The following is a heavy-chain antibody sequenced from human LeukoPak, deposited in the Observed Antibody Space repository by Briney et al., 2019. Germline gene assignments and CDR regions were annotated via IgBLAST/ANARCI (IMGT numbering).Heavy chain of an antibody. CDR2: IHTSGDT. Sequence: GGSLRLSCAASGLTGSHNYVNWVRQAPGKGLEWVSAIHTSGDTCYADSVKGRFTISRDTSKNTLYLQINSLRVEDTAVYYCIVFGDSNHWGQGTLDTVSS. D-gene: IGHD4-17*01. CDR3: IVFGDSNH. J-gene: IGHJ5*02. V-gene: IGHV3-53*01. CDR1: GLTGSHNY.